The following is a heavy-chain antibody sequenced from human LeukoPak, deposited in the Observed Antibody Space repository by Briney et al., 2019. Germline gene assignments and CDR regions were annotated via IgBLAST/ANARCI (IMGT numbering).Heavy chain of an antibody. J-gene: IGHJ4*02. Sequence: GGSLRLSCAVSEFTFSRYWMSWVRQAPGKGLEWVSGISGSGGSTYYADSVKGRFTISRDNSKNTLYLQMNSLRAEDTAVYYCAPRYSSSWYYFDYWGQGTRVTVSS. D-gene: IGHD6-13*01. V-gene: IGHV3-23*01. CDR1: EFTFSRYW. CDR3: APRYSSSWYYFDY. CDR2: ISGSGGST.